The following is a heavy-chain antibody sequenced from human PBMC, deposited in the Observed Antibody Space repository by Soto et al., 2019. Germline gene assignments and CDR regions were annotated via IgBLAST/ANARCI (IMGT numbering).Heavy chain of an antibody. V-gene: IGHV3-33*01. D-gene: IGHD2-15*01. CDR3: ARDLGYCSGGSCYSGGFDL. J-gene: IGHJ2*01. CDR1: GFTFSSYG. Sequence: QVQLVESGGGVVQPERSLRLSCAASGFTFSSYGMHWVRQAPGKGLEWVAVIWYDGSNKYYADSVKGRFTISRDNSKNTLYLQMNSLRAEDTAVYYCARDLGYCSGGSCYSGGFDLWGRGTLVTVSS. CDR2: IWYDGSNK.